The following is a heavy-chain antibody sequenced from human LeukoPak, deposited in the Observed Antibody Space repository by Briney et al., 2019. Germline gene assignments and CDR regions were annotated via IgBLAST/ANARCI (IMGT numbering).Heavy chain of an antibody. D-gene: IGHD2-2*01. CDR1: GGSISSYY. J-gene: IGHJ1*01. V-gene: IGHV4-59*08. CDR2: IYYSGST. CDR3: AGDIVVVPAAIPFQH. Sequence: SETLSLTCTVSGGSISSYYWSWIRQPPGRGLEWIGYIYYSGSTNYNPSLKSRVTISVDTSKNQFSLKLSSVTAADTAVYYCAGDIVVVPAAIPFQHWGQGTLVTVSS.